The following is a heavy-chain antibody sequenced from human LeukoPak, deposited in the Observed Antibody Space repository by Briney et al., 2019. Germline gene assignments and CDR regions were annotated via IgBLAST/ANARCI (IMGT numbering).Heavy chain of an antibody. Sequence: GGSLRLSCAASGFTFSSYGMTWVRQAPGKGLEWVSLVSLSDNIFYADSVKGRFTISRDNSKSTVHLQMDSLRVDDTAVYYGAKVATPNTLDALDIWGQGTLVTVSS. V-gene: IGHV3-23*01. D-gene: IGHD1/OR15-1a*01. CDR3: AKVATPNTLDALDI. CDR2: VSLSDNI. CDR1: GFTFSSYG. J-gene: IGHJ3*02.